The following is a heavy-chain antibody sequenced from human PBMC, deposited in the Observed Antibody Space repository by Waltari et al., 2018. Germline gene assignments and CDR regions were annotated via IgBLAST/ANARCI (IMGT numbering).Heavy chain of an antibody. J-gene: IGHJ4*02. CDR1: GYNFLNYG. CDR2: SNAYNGNT. CDR3: VRDRMYSSSWFVFDF. Sequence: QVQLVQSGAEVKKPGASVKVSCKASGYNFLNYGVSWVRQAPGLGLEWLGWSNAYNGNTKYAERLQDRVTVTTDTSTNTAYMDLRSLTSDDTAVYYCVRDRMYSSSWFVFDFWGQGTLVTVSS. D-gene: IGHD6-13*01. V-gene: IGHV1-18*04.